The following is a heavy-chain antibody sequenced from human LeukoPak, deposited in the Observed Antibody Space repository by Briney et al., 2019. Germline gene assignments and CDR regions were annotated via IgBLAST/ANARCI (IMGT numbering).Heavy chain of an antibody. V-gene: IGHV4-61*02. J-gene: IGHJ4*02. CDR2: IYTSGST. CDR3: ARAAALGLDH. CDR1: GGSISSGSYY. Sequence: SETLSLTCTVSGGSISSGSYYWSWIRQPAGKGLEWIGRIYTSGSTNYNPSLKSRVTISVDTSKNQFSLKLSSVTAADTAVYYCARAAALGLDHWGQGTLVTVSS. D-gene: IGHD6-13*01.